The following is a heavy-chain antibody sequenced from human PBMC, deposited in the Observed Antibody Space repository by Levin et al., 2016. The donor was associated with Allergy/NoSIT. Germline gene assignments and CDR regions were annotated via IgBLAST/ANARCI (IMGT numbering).Heavy chain of an antibody. D-gene: IGHD1/OR15-1a*01. V-gene: IGHV3-30*04. CDR2: ISKDGIKK. CDR3: AREDWNSGNWGYFEY. Sequence: WIRQPPGKGLEWMAVISKDGIKKDYADSVSGRFTVSRDNSRNTVFLQMDSLRVEDTAMYYCAREDWNSGNWGYFEYWGQGTQVTVSS. J-gene: IGHJ4*02.